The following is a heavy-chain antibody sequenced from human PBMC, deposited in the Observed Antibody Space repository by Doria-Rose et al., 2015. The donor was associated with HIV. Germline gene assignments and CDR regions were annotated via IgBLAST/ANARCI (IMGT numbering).Heavy chain of an antibody. CDR2: IFSDDER. CDR3: ARIKSSRWYHKYYFDF. J-gene: IGHJ4*02. Sequence: QVQLVQSGPVLVKPTETLTLTCTVSGVSLSSPGMGVSWIRQPPGKDLEWLANIFSDDERSYNTSLKSRLTISRGTSKSQVVLTMTDMDPVDTATYYCARIKSSRWYHKYYFDFWGQGTLVIVSA. D-gene: IGHD6-13*01. V-gene: IGHV2-26*01. CDR1: GVSLSSPGMG.